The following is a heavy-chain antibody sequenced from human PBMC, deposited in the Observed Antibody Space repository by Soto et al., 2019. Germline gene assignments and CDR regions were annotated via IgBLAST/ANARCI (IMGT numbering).Heavy chain of an antibody. D-gene: IGHD3-3*01. V-gene: IGHV1-8*01. CDR2: MNPNSGNT. CDR1: GYTFTSYD. Sequence: ASVKVSCKASGYTFTSYDINWVRQATGQGLEWMGWMNPNSGNTGYAQKFQGRVTMTRNTSISTAYMELSSLRSEDTAVYYCAREAYYDFWSGYSARYFDYWGQGTLVTVSS. CDR3: AREAYYDFWSGYSARYFDY. J-gene: IGHJ4*02.